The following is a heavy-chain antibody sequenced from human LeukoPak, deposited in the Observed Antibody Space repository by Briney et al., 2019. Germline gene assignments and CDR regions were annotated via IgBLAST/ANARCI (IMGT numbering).Heavy chain of an antibody. CDR1: GGSISSYY. CDR2: IYYSGST. V-gene: IGHV4-59*01. J-gene: IGHJ5*02. CDR3: ARVFPYCSGGSCYPGWFDP. D-gene: IGHD2-15*01. Sequence: PSETLSLTCTVSGGSISSYYWSWIRQPPGKGLEWIGYIYYSGSTNYNPSLKSRVTISVDTSKNQFSLKLSSVTAADTAVYYCARVFPYCSGGSCYPGWFDPWGQGTLVTVSS.